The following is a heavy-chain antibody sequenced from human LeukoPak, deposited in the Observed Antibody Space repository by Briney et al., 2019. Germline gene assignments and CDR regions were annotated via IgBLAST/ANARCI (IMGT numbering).Heavy chain of an antibody. CDR3: ARASRTVPPTKAGWFDP. V-gene: IGHV4-31*03. CDR2: IYYSGST. D-gene: IGHD2-8*02. Sequence: PSETLSLTCTVSGSSISSGGYYWSWIRQHPGKGLEWIGYIYYSGSTYYNPSLKSRVTISVDTSKNQFSLKLSSVTAADTAVYYCARASRTVPPTKAGWFDPWGQGTLVTVSS. CDR1: GSSISSGGYY. J-gene: IGHJ5*02.